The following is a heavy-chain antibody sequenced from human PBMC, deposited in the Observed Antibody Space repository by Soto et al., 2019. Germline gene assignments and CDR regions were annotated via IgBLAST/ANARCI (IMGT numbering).Heavy chain of an antibody. D-gene: IGHD4-4*01. V-gene: IGHV3-23*01. CDR1: GFTFSSYA. CDR2: ISGSGGST. J-gene: IGHJ6*03. CDR3: AKATGYYYYYYYMDV. Sequence: PGGSLRLSCAASGFTFSSYAMSWVRQAPGKGLEWVSAISGSGGSTYYADSVKGRFTISRDNSKNTLYLQMNSLRAEDTAVYYCAKATGYYYYYYYMDVWGKGTTVTVSS.